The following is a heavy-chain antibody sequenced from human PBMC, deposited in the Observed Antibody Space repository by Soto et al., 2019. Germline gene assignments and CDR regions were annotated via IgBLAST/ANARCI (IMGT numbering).Heavy chain of an antibody. CDR1: GYSFTSYW. CDR2: IYPGDSDT. J-gene: IGHJ6*02. Sequence: GESLKISCKGSGYSFTSYWIGWVRQMPGKGLKWMGIIYPGDSDTRYSPSFQGQVTISADKSISTAYLQWSSLKASDTAMYYFARPREAGKNYYGVDVWGQGTTVTVSS. D-gene: IGHD6-19*01. CDR3: ARPREAGKNYYGVDV. V-gene: IGHV5-51*01.